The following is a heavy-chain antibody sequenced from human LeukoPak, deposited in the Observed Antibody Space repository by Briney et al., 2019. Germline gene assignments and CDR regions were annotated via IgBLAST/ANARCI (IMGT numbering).Heavy chain of an antibody. Sequence: SETLSLTCTVSGGSISSYYWSWIRQPPGKGLEWIGYIYYSGSTNYNPSLKSRVTISVDTSKNQFSLKLSSVTAADTAVYYCARGVLDYGYYVSFDYWGQGTLVTVSS. J-gene: IGHJ4*02. D-gene: IGHD4-17*01. CDR2: IYYSGST. CDR3: ARGVLDYGYYVSFDY. CDR1: GGSISSYY. V-gene: IGHV4-59*01.